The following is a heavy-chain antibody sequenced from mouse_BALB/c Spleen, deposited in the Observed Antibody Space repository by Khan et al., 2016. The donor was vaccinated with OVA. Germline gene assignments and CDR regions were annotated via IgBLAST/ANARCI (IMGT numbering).Heavy chain of an antibody. J-gene: IGHJ2*01. CDR3: TRNGFGNYESLDY. V-gene: IGHV1-5*01. Sequence: VQLQQSGTVLARPGASVKMSCKGSGYTFTNYWMHWVKQRPGQGLEWIGAIYPGNSDSNYNQKFKGRAKLTAGTSTSPAYMELNSLTNEDSAVYYCTRNGFGNYESLDYWGQGTTLTVSS. D-gene: IGHD2-1*01. CDR2: IYPGNSDS. CDR1: GYTFTNYW.